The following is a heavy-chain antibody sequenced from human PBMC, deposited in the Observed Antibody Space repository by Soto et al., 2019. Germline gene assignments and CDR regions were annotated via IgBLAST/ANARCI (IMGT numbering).Heavy chain of an antibody. CDR3: ARAALTELLAY. CDR2: ISYSVST. CDR1: GGSISSGAYY. J-gene: IGHJ4*02. V-gene: IGHV4-31*03. D-gene: IGHD2-15*01. Sequence: QVQLQESGPGLVKPSQTLSLTCTVSGGSISSGAYYWSWLRQHPGKGLEWIGYISYSVSTYYTPSLKTRVTISADTSKNQFSLNLNSVNAADTAIYYCARAALTELLAYWGQGILVTVSS.